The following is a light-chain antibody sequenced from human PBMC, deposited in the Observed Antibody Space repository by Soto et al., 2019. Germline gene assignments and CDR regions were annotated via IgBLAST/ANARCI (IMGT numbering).Light chain of an antibody. CDR2: DVT. J-gene: IGLJ1*01. CDR3: CSHSASYTFV. Sequence: QSVLTQPRWVSVSPGQSVTISCTGTSSDVGGYNCVSWYQQHPGKAPQLIIYDVTQRPSGVPDRFSGSKSGNTASLSISGLQAEDEADYYCCSHSASYTFVFGTGTKVTVL. CDR1: SSDVGGYNC. V-gene: IGLV2-11*01.